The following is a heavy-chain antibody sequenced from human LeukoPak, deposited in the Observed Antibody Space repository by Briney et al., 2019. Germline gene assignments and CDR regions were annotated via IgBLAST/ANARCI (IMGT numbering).Heavy chain of an antibody. J-gene: IGHJ4*02. D-gene: IGHD3-3*01. Sequence: SETLSLTCAVYGGSFSGYYWSWIRQPPGKGLEWIGEINHSGSTNYNPSLKSRVTISVDTSKNQFSLKLSSVTAADTAVYYCASGTIFGVYNYWGQGTLVTVSS. CDR3: ASGTIFGVYNY. CDR1: GGSFSGYY. CDR2: INHSGST. V-gene: IGHV4-34*01.